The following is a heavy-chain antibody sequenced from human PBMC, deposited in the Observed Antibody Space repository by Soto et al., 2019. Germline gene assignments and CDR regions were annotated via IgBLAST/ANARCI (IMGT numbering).Heavy chain of an antibody. CDR1: GGSISSYY. Sequence: SETLSLTCTVSGGSISSYYWSWIRQPPGKGLEWIGYIYYSGSTNYNPSLKSRVTISVDTSKNQFSLKLSSVTAADTAVYYCARATGYSSSWRPRFDHWGQGTLVTVSS. V-gene: IGHV4-59*01. J-gene: IGHJ5*02. D-gene: IGHD6-13*01. CDR3: ARATGYSSSWRPRFDH. CDR2: IYYSGST.